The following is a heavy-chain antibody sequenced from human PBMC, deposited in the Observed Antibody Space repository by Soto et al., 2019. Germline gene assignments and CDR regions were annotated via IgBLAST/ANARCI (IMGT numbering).Heavy chain of an antibody. V-gene: IGHV4-59*01. Sequence: SETLSPTCTVSGGSMSSNYWTWIRQSPGKGLEWIGYIYYTGSTKYNPSLQSRVTISLDTSKNQFSLRLTSVTSADTAVYYCARGGSYGDFFDYWGQGAQVTVSS. CDR2: IYYTGST. CDR1: GGSMSSNY. D-gene: IGHD4-17*01. CDR3: ARGGSYGDFFDY. J-gene: IGHJ4*02.